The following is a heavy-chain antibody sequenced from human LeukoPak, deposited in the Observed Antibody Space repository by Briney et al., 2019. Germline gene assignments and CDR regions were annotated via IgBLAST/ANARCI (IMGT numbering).Heavy chain of an antibody. CDR2: IKQDRSEK. D-gene: IGHD3-10*01. V-gene: IGHV3-7*01. J-gene: IGHJ4*02. CDR3: ARDDYYYGSGSYLHY. CDR1: GFTFTNYW. Sequence: GGSLRLSCAASGFTFTNYWMSWVRQAPGKGLDLVANIKQDRSEKYYVDSVKGRFTISRDNAKNSLYLQMNSLRAEDTAVYYCARDDYYYGSGSYLHYWGQGTLVTVSS.